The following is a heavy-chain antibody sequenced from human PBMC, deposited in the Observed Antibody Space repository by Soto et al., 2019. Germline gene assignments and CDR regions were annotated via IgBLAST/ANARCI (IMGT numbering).Heavy chain of an antibody. CDR3: ARALVRTVAGQEKNWFDP. Sequence: GGSLRLSCAASGFTFSSYGMHWVRQAPGKGLEWVAVIWYDGSNKYYADSVKGRLTISRDNSKNKLYLQMNSLRAEDTAVYYCARALVRTVAGQEKNWFDPWGQGTLVTVSS. CDR1: GFTFSSYG. V-gene: IGHV3-33*01. D-gene: IGHD6-19*01. CDR2: IWYDGSNK. J-gene: IGHJ5*02.